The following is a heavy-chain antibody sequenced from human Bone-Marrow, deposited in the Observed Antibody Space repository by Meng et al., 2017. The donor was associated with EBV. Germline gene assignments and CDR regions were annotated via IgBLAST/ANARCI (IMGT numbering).Heavy chain of an antibody. CDR1: GYTFTSYG. V-gene: IGHV1-18*01. CDR3: ARDADYGSGSYGVLIDY. D-gene: IGHD3-10*01. Sequence: QVQLGQSGAEVKKPGASVKVACKASGYTFTSYGISWVRQAPGQGLEWMGWISAYNAHTNYAQKLQGRVTMTTDTSTRTTYMELRSLRSDDTAVYYCARDADYGSGSYGVLIDYWGQGTLVTVSS. J-gene: IGHJ4*02. CDR2: ISAYNAHT.